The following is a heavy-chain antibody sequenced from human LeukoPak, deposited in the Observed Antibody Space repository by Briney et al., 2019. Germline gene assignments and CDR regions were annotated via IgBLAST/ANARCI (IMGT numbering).Heavy chain of an antibody. D-gene: IGHD1-26*01. CDR1: GFTFSTSW. J-gene: IGHJ4*02. CDR2: INDDGGSI. CDR3: ARALGSYSDY. Sequence: GGSLRLSCAGSGFTFSTSWMHWVRQAPGKALVWVSRINDDGGSINYADSVKGRFTISRDNAKNTLYLQMSSLRAEDTAVYYCARALGSYSDYWGQGTPVSVSS. V-gene: IGHV3-74*01.